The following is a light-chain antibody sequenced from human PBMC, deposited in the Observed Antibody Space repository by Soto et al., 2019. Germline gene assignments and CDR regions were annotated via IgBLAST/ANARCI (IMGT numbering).Light chain of an antibody. Sequence: DIQMTQSPPAMSASVGAGATITCRASQGISNSLAWFQQKPGQVPKRLIYAASTLQSGVPSRFSGSGSGTEFTLPISILQPEDSATYYCLQHNTYPRTFGQGTKVEI. CDR3: LQHNTYPRT. V-gene: IGKV1-17*03. CDR1: QGISNS. J-gene: IGKJ1*01. CDR2: AAS.